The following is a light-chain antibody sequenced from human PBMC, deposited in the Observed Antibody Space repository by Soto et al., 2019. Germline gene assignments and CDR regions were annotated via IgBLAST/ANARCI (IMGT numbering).Light chain of an antibody. J-gene: IGKJ4*01. Sequence: DIVMTQSPDSLAVSLGERATINCKSSQSVLYSSNNKNYLAWYQQKPGQPPKLLIYWASTRESGVPDRFSGSGSGTDFTLTISSQQAEDVAVYYCQQYYSTPLTFGGGTKVDIK. V-gene: IGKV4-1*01. CDR3: QQYYSTPLT. CDR2: WAS. CDR1: QSVLYSSNNKNY.